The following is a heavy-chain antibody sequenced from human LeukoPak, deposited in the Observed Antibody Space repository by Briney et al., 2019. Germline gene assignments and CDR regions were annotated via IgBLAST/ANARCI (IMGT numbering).Heavy chain of an antibody. Sequence: SETLSLTCTVSGYSISTGYYWDWIRQPPGKGLEWIGEINHSGSTNYNPSLKSRVTISVDTSKNQFSLKLSSVTAADTAVYYCARSGGLATGEGYFDYWGQGTLVTVSS. D-gene: IGHD6-25*01. CDR1: GYSISTGYY. CDR3: ARSGGLATGEGYFDY. V-gene: IGHV4-38-2*02. CDR2: INHSGST. J-gene: IGHJ4*02.